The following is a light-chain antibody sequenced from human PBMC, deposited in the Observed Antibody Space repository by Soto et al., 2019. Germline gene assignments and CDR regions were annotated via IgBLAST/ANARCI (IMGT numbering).Light chain of an antibody. CDR3: GSITSSSTSV. CDR2: DVT. Sequence: QSALSQPASVSGSPGQSITISCTGTSSDVGGYEYVSWYQHQPGKAPKLIIYDVTNRPSGVSNRFSGSRSGNTASLTISGIQTEDEADYYCGSITSSSTSVFGTGTKVTAL. V-gene: IGLV2-14*01. J-gene: IGLJ1*01. CDR1: SSDVGGYEY.